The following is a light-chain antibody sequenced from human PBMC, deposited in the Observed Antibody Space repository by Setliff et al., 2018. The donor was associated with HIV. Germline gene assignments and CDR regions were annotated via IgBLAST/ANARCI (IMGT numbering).Light chain of an antibody. J-gene: IGLJ1*01. V-gene: IGLV1-44*01. CDR1: SSNIGTNT. Sequence: QSALTQPPSASGTPGQRVAISCSGSSSNIGTNTVNWYQHLPGTAPKLLIHSNNQRPSGVPDRFSGSKSGTSASLAIRGPQSEDESDFYCAAWDDNLHRYVFGAGTKV. CDR2: SNN. CDR3: AAWDDNLHRYV.